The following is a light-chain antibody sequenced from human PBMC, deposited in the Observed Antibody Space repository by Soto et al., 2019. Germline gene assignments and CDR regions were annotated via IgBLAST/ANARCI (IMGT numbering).Light chain of an antibody. CDR2: DVS. J-gene: IGLJ1*01. CDR1: SSDVGGYNY. CDR3: SSYAGSNNLI. V-gene: IGLV2-8*01. Sequence: QSALTQPSSASGSLGQSVTISCTGTSSDVGGYNYVSWYQQHPGKAPKLLIYDVSHRPSGVPDRFSGSKSGNTASLTVSGLQAEDEADYYCSSYAGSNNLIFGTGTKLTVL.